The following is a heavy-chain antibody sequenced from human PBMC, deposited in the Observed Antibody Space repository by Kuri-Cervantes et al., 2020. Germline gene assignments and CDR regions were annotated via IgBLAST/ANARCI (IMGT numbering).Heavy chain of an antibody. V-gene: IGHV3-48*03. CDR2: IRSSGGTI. CDR3: ARDAVAGTGGPNAFDI. J-gene: IGHJ3*02. CDR1: GFTFKNYE. D-gene: IGHD6-19*01. Sequence: GGSLRLSCAASGFTFKNYEMHWVRQAPGKGLEWVSNIRSSGGTIYYADSVKGRFSISRDNAKNSLYLQMNSLRAEDTAVYYCARDAVAGTGGPNAFDIWGQGTMVTVSS.